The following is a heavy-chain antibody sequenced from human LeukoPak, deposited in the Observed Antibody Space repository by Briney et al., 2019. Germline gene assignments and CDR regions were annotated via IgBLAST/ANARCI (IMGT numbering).Heavy chain of an antibody. J-gene: IGHJ4*02. CDR3: GRQVDTTMALPGY. CDR1: GYTFTNYG. V-gene: IGHV1-18*01. CDR2: ISGYNGNT. D-gene: IGHD5-18*01. Sequence: GASVKVSCKASGYTFTNYGISWVRQAPGLGLEWMGWISGYNGNTNFAQRFQGRVTMTTDTSTSTAYMELRSLRSDDTAVYYCGRQVDTTMALPGYWGQGTLVTVSS.